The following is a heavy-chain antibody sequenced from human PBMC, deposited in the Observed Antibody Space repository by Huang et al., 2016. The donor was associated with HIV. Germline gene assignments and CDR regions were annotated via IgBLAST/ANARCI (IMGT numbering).Heavy chain of an antibody. Sequence: QVQLVQSGAEVKNPGASVRVSCKASGYTFTDSNIHWVRQAPGQGLGWMGWINPKRGGTIYAQGFQGRITMTRDTTISTVHMDLRRIQSDDTAVYFCARDWSFGSSTSPADWGQGTLVTVSS. J-gene: IGHJ4*02. D-gene: IGHD6-6*01. CDR3: ARDWSFGSSTSPAD. CDR1: GYTFTDSN. V-gene: IGHV1-2*02. CDR2: INPKRGGT.